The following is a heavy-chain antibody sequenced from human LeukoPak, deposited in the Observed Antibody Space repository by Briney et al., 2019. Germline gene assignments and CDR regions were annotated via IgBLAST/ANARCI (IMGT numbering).Heavy chain of an antibody. V-gene: IGHV3-7*01. Sequence: PGGSLRLSCAASGFTFSSNWMSWVRQAPGKGLEWVANIKQGGCEKYYVDSVKGRFTIPRDNSKNTLYLQMNSLRAEDTAVYYCAKDLTYDSSGYYWFLTPNYGMDVWGQGTTVTVSS. D-gene: IGHD3-22*01. CDR1: GFTFSSNW. CDR2: IKQGGCEK. J-gene: IGHJ6*02. CDR3: AKDLTYDSSGYYWFLTPNYGMDV.